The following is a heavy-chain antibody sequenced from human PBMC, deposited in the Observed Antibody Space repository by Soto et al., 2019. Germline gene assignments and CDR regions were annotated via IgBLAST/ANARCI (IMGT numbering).Heavy chain of an antibody. V-gene: IGHV4-31*03. CDR2: IYYSGST. J-gene: IGHJ4*02. D-gene: IGHD3-10*01. Sequence: QVQLQESGPGMVQPSQTLSLTCTVSDGSISSGGYYWSWIRQHPGKGLEWIGYIYYSGSTYYNPSLKSRVTISVDTSKNQFSLKLSSVTAADTAVYYRARAVWFGDLLRDYSFDYWGQGTLVTVSS. CDR3: ARAVWFGDLLRDYSFDY. CDR1: DGSISSGGYY.